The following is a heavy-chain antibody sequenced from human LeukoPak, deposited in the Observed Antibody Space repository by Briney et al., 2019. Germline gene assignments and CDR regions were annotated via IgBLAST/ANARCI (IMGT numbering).Heavy chain of an antibody. CDR1: GGSISSYY. J-gene: IGHJ3*02. Sequence: SETLSLTCTVSGGSISSYYWSWIRQPPGKGLEWIGYIFYSGDTNYNPSLKRRVTISVDTCKDQFSLKLTSVTAADTAVYYCARGIVVVNTKTSAFDIWGQGTMVTVSS. CDR2: IFYSGDT. CDR3: ARGIVVVNTKTSAFDI. D-gene: IGHD3-22*01. V-gene: IGHV4-59*08.